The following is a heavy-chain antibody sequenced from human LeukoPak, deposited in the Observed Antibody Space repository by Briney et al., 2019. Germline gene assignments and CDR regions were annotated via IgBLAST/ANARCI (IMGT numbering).Heavy chain of an antibody. CDR2: ISSSGSTI. CDR3: ASFPTRPTSGWYGRSY. Sequence: PGGSLRLSCAASGFTFSSYEMNWVRQAPGKGPEWVSYISSSGSTIYYADSVKGRFTISRDNAKNSLYLQMNSLRAEDTAVYYCASFPTRPTSGWYGRSYWGQGTLVTVSS. D-gene: IGHD6-19*01. J-gene: IGHJ4*02. V-gene: IGHV3-48*03. CDR1: GFTFSSYE.